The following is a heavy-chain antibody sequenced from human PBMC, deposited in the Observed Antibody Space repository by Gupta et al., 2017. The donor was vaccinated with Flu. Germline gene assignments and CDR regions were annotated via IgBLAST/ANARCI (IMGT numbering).Heavy chain of an antibody. CDR1: GFSLSSNGVG. D-gene: IGHD2-8*01. CDR3: AHTGGGWAEGYCTTSGCYLFDY. V-gene: IGHV2-5*02. CDR2: IYWDDDK. J-gene: IGHJ4*02. Sequence: QITLKESGPTLVKPSQTLTLTCPFSGFSLSSNGVGVGWIRQSPGKALEWLAVIYWDDDKIYSPSLKSRVTVTKDTSRNQVFLTMTNMDPLDTARYYCAHTGGGWAEGYCTTSGCYLFDYWGQGTLVAVSS.